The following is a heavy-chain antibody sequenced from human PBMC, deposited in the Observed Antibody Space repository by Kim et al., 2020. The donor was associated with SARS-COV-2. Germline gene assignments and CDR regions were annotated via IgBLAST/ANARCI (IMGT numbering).Heavy chain of an antibody. D-gene: IGHD3-9*01. CDR2: ISAYNGNT. Sequence: ASVKVSCKASGYTFTSYGISWVRQAPGQGLEWMGWISAYNGNTNYAQKLQGRVTMTTDTSTSTAYMELRSLRSDDTAVYYCARDKLRGGNPKYDILTGYYTDPDAFDIWGQGTMVTVSS. CDR1: GYTFTSYG. J-gene: IGHJ3*02. CDR3: ARDKLRGGNPKYDILTGYYTDPDAFDI. V-gene: IGHV1-18*01.